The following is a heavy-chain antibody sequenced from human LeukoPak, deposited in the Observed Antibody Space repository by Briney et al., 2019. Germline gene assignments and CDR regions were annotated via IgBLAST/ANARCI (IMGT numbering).Heavy chain of an antibody. CDR2: IIAYNGNT. J-gene: IGHJ5*02. CDR1: GYTFTSYG. CDR3: ARDPEILGSSGWYWFDP. D-gene: IGHD6-19*01. Sequence: GASVKVSCKASGYTFTSYGISWVRQAPGQGLEWMGWIIAYNGNTNYAQKLQGRVTMTTDTSTSTAYMELRSLRSHDTAVYYCARDPEILGSSGWYWFDPWGQGTLVTVSS. V-gene: IGHV1-18*01.